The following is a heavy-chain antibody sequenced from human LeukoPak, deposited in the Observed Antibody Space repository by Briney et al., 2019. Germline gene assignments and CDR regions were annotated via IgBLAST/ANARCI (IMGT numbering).Heavy chain of an antibody. Sequence: PGGSLRLSCAPSGFTFSGFAMHWVRQAPGKGLEYASGISSNGGSSYYANSVKGRFTISRDNSKNTLYLQMGSLRAEDMAVYYCARSLWFGDPSLDYWGQGTLVTVSS. D-gene: IGHD3-10*01. V-gene: IGHV3-64*01. CDR1: GFTFSGFA. CDR2: ISSNGGSS. J-gene: IGHJ4*02. CDR3: ARSLWFGDPSLDY.